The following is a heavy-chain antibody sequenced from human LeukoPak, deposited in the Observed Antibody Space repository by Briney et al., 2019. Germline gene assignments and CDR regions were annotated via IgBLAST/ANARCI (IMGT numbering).Heavy chain of an antibody. Sequence: SGGSLRLSCAASGFTFRTYGMNWVRQAPGKGLEWVSVISGSGSTYYADSVKGRFTISRDNSKNTLYLQMNSLRAEDTAVYYCAKDRPSFEYRGYVVTAIPDYFDYWGQGTLVTVSS. J-gene: IGHJ4*02. CDR1: GFTFRTYG. D-gene: IGHD2-21*02. CDR2: ISGSGST. V-gene: IGHV3-23*01. CDR3: AKDRPSFEYRGYVVTAIPDYFDY.